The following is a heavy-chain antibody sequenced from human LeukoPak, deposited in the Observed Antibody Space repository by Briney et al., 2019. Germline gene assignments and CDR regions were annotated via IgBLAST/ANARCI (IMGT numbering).Heavy chain of an antibody. CDR2: INPNSGGT. CDR1: GYTFTAYY. CDR3: ARDYYDVGLGADALDI. V-gene: IGHV1-2*02. D-gene: IGHD3-22*01. J-gene: IGHJ3*02. Sequence: ASVKVSCRASGYTFTAYYMHWVRQAPGQGLEWMGWINPNSGGTESAQKFQGRVTMTRDTSISTAYMELSRLRSDDTAVYYCARDYYDVGLGADALDIWGQGTMVTVSS.